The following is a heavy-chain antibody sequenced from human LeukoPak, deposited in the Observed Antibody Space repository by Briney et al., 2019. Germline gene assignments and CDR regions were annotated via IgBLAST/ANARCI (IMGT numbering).Heavy chain of an antibody. Sequence: GGSLRLSCAASGFTFSTYGMHWVRQAPGKGLEWVSYTSSSSSPIYYADSVKGRFTISRDNAKNSLYLQMNSLRAEDTAVYYCARSHRKSFDYWGQGTLVTVSS. CDR2: TSSSSSPI. J-gene: IGHJ4*02. CDR3: ARSHRKSFDY. CDR1: GFTFSTYG. V-gene: IGHV3-48*04.